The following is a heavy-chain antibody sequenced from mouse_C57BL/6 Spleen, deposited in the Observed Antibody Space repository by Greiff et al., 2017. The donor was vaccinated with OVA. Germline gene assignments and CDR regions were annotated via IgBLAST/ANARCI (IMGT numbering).Heavy chain of an antibody. CDR1: GYTFTSYW. CDR3: ARSSLTRPWFAY. V-gene: IGHV1-53*01. J-gene: IGHJ3*01. Sequence: QVQLQQPGTELVKPGASVKLSCKASGYTFTSYWMHWVKQRPGQGLEWIGNINPSNGGTNYNEKFKSKATLTVDKSSSTAYMQLSSLTSADSAVYDCARSSLTRPWFAYWGQGTLVTVSA. CDR2: INPSNGGT.